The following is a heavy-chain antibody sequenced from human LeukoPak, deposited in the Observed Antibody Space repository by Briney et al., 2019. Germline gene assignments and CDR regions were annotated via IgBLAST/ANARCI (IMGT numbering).Heavy chain of an antibody. CDR1: VFTARINY. V-gene: IGHV3-53*01. J-gene: IGHJ6*03. CDR3: ARGDPKLYYMDV. Sequence: GGSPRLSRAPPVFTARINYMSSVPHTPGERLEYISDLYSGGYTSYADYMKCRFTISTANSKHTMYFHINSLTGEETAVYYCARGDPKLYYMDVWGKGTTVTVSS. CDR2: LYSGGYT.